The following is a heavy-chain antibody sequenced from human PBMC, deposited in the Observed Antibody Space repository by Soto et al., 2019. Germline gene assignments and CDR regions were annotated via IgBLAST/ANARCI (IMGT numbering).Heavy chain of an antibody. D-gene: IGHD1-26*01. J-gene: IGHJ1*01. V-gene: IGHV4-34*01. CDR2: INHSGST. Sequence: SQTLSLTCAVYGGSFSGYYWSWIRQPPGKGLEWIGEINHSGSTNYNPSLKSRVTISVDTSKNQFSLKLSSVTAADTAVYYCASGRLGKHWGQGTLVTVSS. CDR1: GGSFSGYY. CDR3: ASGRLGKH.